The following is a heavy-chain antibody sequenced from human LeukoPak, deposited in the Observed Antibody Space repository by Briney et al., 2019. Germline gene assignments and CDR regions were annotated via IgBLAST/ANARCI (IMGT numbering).Heavy chain of an antibody. CDR1: GFTFSNYG. CDR2: IQSDGSIK. Sequence: GGSLRLSCAASGFTFSNYGMHWVRQAPGKGLEWVAFIQSDGSIKYYADSVKGRFTISTDHSKNTLFLQMNNLRAGDMAVYYCARDQYRSSYYLDFWGRETLLTASS. D-gene: IGHD6-6*01. J-gene: IGHJ4*02. CDR3: ARDQYRSSYYLDF. V-gene: IGHV3-30*02.